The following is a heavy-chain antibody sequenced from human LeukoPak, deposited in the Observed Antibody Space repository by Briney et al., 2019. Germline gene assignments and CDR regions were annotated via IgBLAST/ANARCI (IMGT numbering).Heavy chain of an antibody. CDR2: IKQGGSDK. D-gene: IGHD7-27*01. CDR1: GFTFSAYW. CDR3: ARGYWGLVF. V-gene: IGHV3-7*01. J-gene: IGHJ4*02. Sequence: PGGSLRLSCAASGFTFSAYWMSWVRQAPGKGLEWVANIKQGGSDKYFEDSVKGRFTISRDNAKNSVYLQMNSLRAEDTAVYYCARGYWGLVFWGQGALVTVSS.